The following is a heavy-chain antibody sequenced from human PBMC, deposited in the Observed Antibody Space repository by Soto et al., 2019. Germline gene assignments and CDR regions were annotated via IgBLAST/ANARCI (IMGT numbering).Heavy chain of an antibody. Sequence: GGSLRLSCAASGFTFSSYGMHWVRQAPGKGLEWVAVISYDGSNKYYADSVKGRFTISRDISKNTLYLQMNSLRAEDTAVYYCAKDRDSSGYLYYYYGMDVWGQGTTVTVAS. CDR1: GFTFSSYG. CDR2: ISYDGSNK. CDR3: AKDRDSSGYLYYYYGMDV. D-gene: IGHD3-22*01. J-gene: IGHJ6*02. V-gene: IGHV3-30*18.